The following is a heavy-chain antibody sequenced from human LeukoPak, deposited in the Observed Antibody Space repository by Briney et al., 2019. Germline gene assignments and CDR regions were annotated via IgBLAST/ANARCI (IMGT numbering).Heavy chain of an antibody. J-gene: IGHJ6*03. Sequence: SETLSLTCTVSGGSISSYYWSWIRQPPGKGLEWLGYMYYSGSPNYNPSLKSRVTISVDTSNNQFFLKLSSVTAADTAVYYCARVDIVVVPATITYYYYMDVWGKGTTVTVSS. CDR2: MYYSGSP. CDR1: GGSISSYY. D-gene: IGHD2-2*03. CDR3: ARVDIVVVPATITYYYYMDV. V-gene: IGHV4-59*01.